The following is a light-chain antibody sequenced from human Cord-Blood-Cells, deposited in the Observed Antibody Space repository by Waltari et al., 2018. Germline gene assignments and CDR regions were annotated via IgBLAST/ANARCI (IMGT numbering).Light chain of an antibody. Sequence: EIVMTQSPATLSVSPGERATLSCRASHSVSSHLAWYQQKPGQAPRLLNYGASTRATGSPARFSGSGSGKEFTLTISSLQSEDFAVYYCQQYNNWPPITFGQGTRLEIK. CDR1: HSVSSH. J-gene: IGKJ5*01. V-gene: IGKV3-15*01. CDR3: QQYNNWPPIT. CDR2: GAS.